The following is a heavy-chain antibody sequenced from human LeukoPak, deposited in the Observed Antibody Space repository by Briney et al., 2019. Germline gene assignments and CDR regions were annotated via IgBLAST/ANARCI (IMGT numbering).Heavy chain of an antibody. V-gene: IGHV1-46*02. J-gene: IGHJ4*02. D-gene: IGHD2-2*01. CDR3: AREGFCSGTNCPAVY. CDR1: GYTFNFYY. CDR2: INPNSGGT. Sequence: ASVKVSCKASGYTFNFYYVHWVRQAPGQGLEWMGIINPNSGGTTYAQKFQGRVTLTGDTYASTVFMELSSLTSEDTAVYYCAREGFCSGTNCPAVYWGQGTLVTVSS.